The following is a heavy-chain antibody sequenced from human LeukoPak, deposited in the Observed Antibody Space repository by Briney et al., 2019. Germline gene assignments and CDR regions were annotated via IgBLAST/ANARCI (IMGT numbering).Heavy chain of an antibody. Sequence: PGGSLRLSCAASGFLVRSNYMTWVRQAPGKGLEWVSYISSSSSTIYYADSVKGRFTISRDNAKNSLYLQMNSLRAEDTAVYYCAFSAYGSGRDAFDIWGQGTMVTVSS. CDR3: AFSAYGSGRDAFDI. CDR1: GFLVRSNY. CDR2: ISSSSSTI. V-gene: IGHV3-48*04. J-gene: IGHJ3*02. D-gene: IGHD3-10*01.